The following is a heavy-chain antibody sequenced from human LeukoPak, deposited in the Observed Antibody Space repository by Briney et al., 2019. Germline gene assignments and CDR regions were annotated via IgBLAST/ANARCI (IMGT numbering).Heavy chain of an antibody. J-gene: IGHJ3*02. CDR1: GGSISSGSYY. Sequence: SETLSLTCTVSGGSISSGSYYWSWIRQPAGKGLEWIGRIYTSGSTNYNPSLKSRVTISVDTSKNQFSLKLSSVTAADTAVYYCARARYCSSTSCRNGGAFDIWGQGTMVTVSS. CDR3: ARARYCSSTSCRNGGAFDI. V-gene: IGHV4-61*02. CDR2: IYTSGST. D-gene: IGHD2-2*01.